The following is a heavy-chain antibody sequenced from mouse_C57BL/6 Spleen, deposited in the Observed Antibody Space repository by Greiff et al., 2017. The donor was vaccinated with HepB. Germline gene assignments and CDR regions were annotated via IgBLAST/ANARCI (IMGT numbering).Heavy chain of an antibody. J-gene: IGHJ4*01. Sequence: QVQLQQSGPELVKPGASVKISCKASGYAFSSSWMNWVKQRPGKGLEWIGRIYPGDGDTNYNGKFKGKATLTADKSSSTAYMQLSSLTSEDSAVYFSARRQLRPDYYAMDYWGQGTSVTVSS. CDR1: GYAFSSSW. CDR2: IYPGDGDT. D-gene: IGHD3-2*02. CDR3: ARRQLRPDYYAMDY. V-gene: IGHV1-82*01.